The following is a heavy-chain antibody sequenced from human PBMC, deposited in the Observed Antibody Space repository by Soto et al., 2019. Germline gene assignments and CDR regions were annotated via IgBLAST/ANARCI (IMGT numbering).Heavy chain of an antibody. CDR1: GYSFASYW. CDR3: ARTRSFTLGFYYDGMDV. J-gene: IGHJ6*02. CDR2: IYPGDSDT. V-gene: IGHV5-51*03. Sequence: GESLKISCQGSGYSFASYWIGWVRQMPGKDLEWMGIIYPGDSDTRYSPPFQGQVTISADKSLRTAYLQWTSLKASDTALYYCARTRSFTLGFYYDGMDVWGQGTTVTVSS. D-gene: IGHD6-6*01.